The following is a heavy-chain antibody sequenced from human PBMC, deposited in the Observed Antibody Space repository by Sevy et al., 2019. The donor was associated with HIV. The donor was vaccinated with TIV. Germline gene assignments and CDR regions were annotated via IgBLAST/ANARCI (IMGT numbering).Heavy chain of an antibody. CDR3: ARYSSSWYVSDY. Sequence: GGCLRLSCAASGFTFSSYSMDWVRQAPGKGLEWVSSISSSSSYIYYADSVKGRFTISRDNAKNSLHLQMNSLRAEDTAVYYCARYSSSWYVSDYWGQGTLVTVSS. D-gene: IGHD6-13*01. V-gene: IGHV3-21*01. CDR1: GFTFSSYS. J-gene: IGHJ4*02. CDR2: ISSSSSYI.